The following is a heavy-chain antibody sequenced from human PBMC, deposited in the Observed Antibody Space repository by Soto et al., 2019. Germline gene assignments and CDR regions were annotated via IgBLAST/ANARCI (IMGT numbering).Heavy chain of an antibody. J-gene: IGHJ4*02. CDR1: GFTFSSYA. CDR2: ISGSGGST. CDR3: AKDQPTPGNRKAMAADY. Sequence: GGSLRLSCAASGFTFSSYAMSWVRQAPGKGLEWVSAISGSGGSTYYADSVKGRFTISRDNSKNTLYLQMNSLRAEDTAVYYCAKDQPTPGNRKAMAADYWGQGTLVTVSS. V-gene: IGHV3-23*01. D-gene: IGHD5-18*01.